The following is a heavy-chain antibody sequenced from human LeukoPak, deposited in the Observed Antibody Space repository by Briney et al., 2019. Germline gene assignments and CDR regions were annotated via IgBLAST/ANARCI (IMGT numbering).Heavy chain of an antibody. D-gene: IGHD5-12*01. CDR1: GFTFSSYG. Sequence: GGSLRLSCAASGFTFSSYGMHWVRQAPGKGLEWVAVIWYDGSNKYYADSVKGRFTISRDNSKYMLYLRMNCLRAEDTAVYYCARDGGSDYSTSQADYWGQGTLVTVSS. CDR3: ARDGGSDYSTSQADY. V-gene: IGHV3-33*01. J-gene: IGHJ4*02. CDR2: IWYDGSNK.